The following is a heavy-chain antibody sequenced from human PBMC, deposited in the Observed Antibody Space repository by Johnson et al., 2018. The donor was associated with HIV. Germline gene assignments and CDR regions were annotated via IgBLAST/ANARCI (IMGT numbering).Heavy chain of an antibody. CDR3: ARNQGRRNYYDAFDI. V-gene: IGHV3-30*03. CDR1: GFTFSSYG. Sequence: QVQLVESGGGVVQPGRSLRLSCAASGFTFSSYGMHWVRQAPGKGLEWVAFVQYDGTDKYYADSVEGRFTISRDNSKNTLYLQMNSLRAEDTAVYYCARNQGRRNYYDAFDIWGQGTM. CDR2: VQYDGTDK. D-gene: IGHD1-7*01. J-gene: IGHJ3*02.